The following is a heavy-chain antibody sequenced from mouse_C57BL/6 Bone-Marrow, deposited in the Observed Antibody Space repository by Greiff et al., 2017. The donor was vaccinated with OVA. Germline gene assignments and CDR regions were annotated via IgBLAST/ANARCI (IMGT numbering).Heavy chain of an antibody. CDR1: GYTFTSYW. Sequence: QVQLQQPGAELVMPGASVKLSCKASGYTFTSYWMHWVKQRPGQGLEWIGEIDPSDSYTNYNQKFKGKSTLTVDKSSSTAYMQLSSLTSEDSAVYYCARDYDEYFDAWGTGTTVTVSS. D-gene: IGHD2-4*01. CDR3: ARDYDEYFDA. CDR2: IDPSDSYT. J-gene: IGHJ1*03. V-gene: IGHV1-69*01.